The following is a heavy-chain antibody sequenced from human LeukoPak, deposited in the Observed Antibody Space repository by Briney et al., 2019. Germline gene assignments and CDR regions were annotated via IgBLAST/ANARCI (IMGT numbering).Heavy chain of an antibody. CDR2: INPNSGGT. Sequence: ASVKVSCKASGYTFTGYYMHWVRQAPGQGLEWMGWINPNSGGTNYAQKFQGRVTMTRDTSISTAYMELSRLRSDDTAVCYCARDSRRYCSGGSCYKGFDPWGQGTLVTVSS. CDR1: GYTFTGYY. D-gene: IGHD2-15*01. J-gene: IGHJ5*02. CDR3: ARDSRRYCSGGSCYKGFDP. V-gene: IGHV1-2*02.